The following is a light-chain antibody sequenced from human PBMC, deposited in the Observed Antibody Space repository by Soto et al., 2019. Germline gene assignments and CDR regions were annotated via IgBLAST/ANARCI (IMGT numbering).Light chain of an antibody. CDR2: AAS. J-gene: IGKJ1*01. CDR3: QQSYSTPWT. Sequence: DIQMTPSPSSLSASVGDRVTIPCRASQSISSYLNRDQQKPGKAPKLLIYAASRLQSGVTSRFSGSGSGTDFTLTISSLQPEDFATYYCQQSYSTPWTFGQGTKVDIK. V-gene: IGKV1-39*01. CDR1: QSISSY.